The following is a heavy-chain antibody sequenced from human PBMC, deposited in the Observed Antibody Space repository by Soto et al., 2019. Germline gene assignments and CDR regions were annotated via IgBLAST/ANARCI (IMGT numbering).Heavy chain of an antibody. V-gene: IGHV3-30-3*01. Sequence: QVQLVESGGGVVQPGRSLRLSCAASGFTFSSYAMHWVRQAPGKGLEWVAVISYAGSNKYYADSVKGRFTISRDNSKNTLYLQMNSLRAEDTAVYYCARDQGAVAGVERGDYWGQGTLVTVSS. CDR1: GFTFSSYA. CDR3: ARDQGAVAGVERGDY. J-gene: IGHJ4*02. CDR2: ISYAGSNK. D-gene: IGHD6-19*01.